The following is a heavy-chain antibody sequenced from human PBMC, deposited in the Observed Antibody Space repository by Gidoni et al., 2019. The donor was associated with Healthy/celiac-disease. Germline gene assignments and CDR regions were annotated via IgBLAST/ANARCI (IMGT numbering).Heavy chain of an antibody. D-gene: IGHD3-10*01. CDR1: GGSFSGYY. Sequence: QVQLQQWGAGLLKPSETLSLTCAGYGGSFSGYYWSWIRQPPGKGLEWIGEINHSGSTNYNPSLKSRVTISVDTSKNQFSLKLSSVTAADTAVYYCARDSRVYYYGSGRPYYYYGMDVWGQGTTVTVSS. J-gene: IGHJ6*02. CDR3: ARDSRVYYYGSGRPYYYYGMDV. CDR2: INHSGST. V-gene: IGHV4-34*01.